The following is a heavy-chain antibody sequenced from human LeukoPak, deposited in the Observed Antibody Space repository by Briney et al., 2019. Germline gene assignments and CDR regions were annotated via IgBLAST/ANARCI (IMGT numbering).Heavy chain of an antibody. V-gene: IGHV4-4*07. CDR3: ARGSSGWFSIDY. CDR1: GGSISSYY. D-gene: IGHD6-19*01. J-gene: IGHJ4*02. CDR2: IYSSGST. Sequence: SETLSLTCTVSGGSISSYYWSWIRQPAGKGLEWIGRIYSSGSTNYTPPLKSRVTMSVDTSKNQFSLNLNSLTAADTAVYYCARGSSGWFSIDYRGQGILVTVSS.